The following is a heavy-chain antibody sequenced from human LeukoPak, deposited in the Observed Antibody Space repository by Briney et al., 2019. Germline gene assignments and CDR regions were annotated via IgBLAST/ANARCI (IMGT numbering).Heavy chain of an antibody. V-gene: IGHV3-53*04. J-gene: IGHJ4*02. CDR2: MYSGGST. CDR3: ARGGGDYNPFDY. Sequence: GGSLRLSCAVSGFTVSSNYMSWVRQAPGKGLEWVSVMYSGGSTYYRDSVKGRFTISRHNSKNTLYLEINSLRPDDTAVYYCARGGGDYNPFDYWGQGTLVTVSS. D-gene: IGHD4-17*01. CDR1: GFTVSSNY.